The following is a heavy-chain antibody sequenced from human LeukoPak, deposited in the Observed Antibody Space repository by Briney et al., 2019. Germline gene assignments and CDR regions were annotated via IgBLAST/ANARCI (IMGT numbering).Heavy chain of an antibody. D-gene: IGHD6-13*01. V-gene: IGHV4-34*01. J-gene: IGHJ3*02. CDR1: GGSISGYY. Sequence: SETLSLTCTVSGGSISGYYWSWIRQPPGKGLEWIGEINHSGSTNYNPSLKSRVTISVDTSKNQFSLKLSSVTAADTAVYYCARGVRSSRHAFDIWGQGTMVTVSS. CDR2: INHSGST. CDR3: ARGVRSSRHAFDI.